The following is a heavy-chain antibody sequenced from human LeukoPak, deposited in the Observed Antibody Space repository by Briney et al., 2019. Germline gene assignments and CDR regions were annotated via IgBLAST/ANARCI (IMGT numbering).Heavy chain of an antibody. CDR2: ISANSGNT. D-gene: IGHD5-24*01. J-gene: IGHJ4*02. CDR3: ARDRDYRFDY. V-gene: IGHV1-18*01. CDR1: GYTFTDNG. Sequence: ASVKVSCEASGYTFTDNGISWVRQAPGEGLERMGWISANSGNTIFVQKFQGRVSMTTDTSSSTAYMELRSLRSDDTAIYYCARDRDYRFDYWGQGTLVTVPS.